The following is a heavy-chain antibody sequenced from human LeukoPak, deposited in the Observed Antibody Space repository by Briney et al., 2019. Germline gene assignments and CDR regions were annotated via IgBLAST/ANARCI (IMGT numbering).Heavy chain of an antibody. V-gene: IGHV1-8*03. D-gene: IGHD4-11*01. CDR3: AKSHDYSNYIFEF. CDR2: VNPNSGDT. Sequence: ASVKVSCKASGYTFTTYDIHWVRQAPGRGPEWMGWVNPNSGDTGSPQNFQGRVTITRNSSINTAYMELSSLTSEDTAVYYCAKSHDYSNYIFEFWGQGTLVTVSS. CDR1: GYTFTTYD. J-gene: IGHJ4*02.